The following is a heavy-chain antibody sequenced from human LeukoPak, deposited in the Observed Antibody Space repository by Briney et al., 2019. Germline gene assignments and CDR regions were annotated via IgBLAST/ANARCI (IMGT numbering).Heavy chain of an antibody. J-gene: IGHJ6*02. D-gene: IGHD2-2*01. V-gene: IGHV3-48*03. Sequence: GGSLRLSCAASGFTFSSYEMNWVRQAPGKGLEWVSYISSSGSTIYYADSVKGRFTTSRDNAKNSLYLQMNSLRAEDTAVYYCARVGWWGSSTSWGDYYYGMDVWGQGTTVTVSS. CDR1: GFTFSSYE. CDR2: ISSSGSTI. CDR3: ARVGWWGSSTSWGDYYYGMDV.